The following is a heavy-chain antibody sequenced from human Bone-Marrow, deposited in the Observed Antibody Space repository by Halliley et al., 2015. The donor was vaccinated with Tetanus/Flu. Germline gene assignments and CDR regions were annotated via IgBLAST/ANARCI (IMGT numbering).Heavy chain of an antibody. CDR2: IFTYTGTP. D-gene: IGHD3-22*01. CDR3: ARGFHESSPYDAFPF. Sequence: GRIFTYTGTPNYAERLQDRVTMTTDTSTRTVSMELTSLRSDDTAVYFCARGFHESSPYDAFPFWGQGTMVTVSS. J-gene: IGHJ3*01. V-gene: IGHV1-18*01.